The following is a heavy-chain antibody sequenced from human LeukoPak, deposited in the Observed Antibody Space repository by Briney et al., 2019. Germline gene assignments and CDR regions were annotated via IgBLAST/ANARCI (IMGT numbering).Heavy chain of an antibody. CDR2: IYYSGST. CDR3: ARAPSAKNSSPYFFDY. D-gene: IGHD6-6*01. V-gene: IGHV4-59*01. CDR1: GGSISTYY. Sequence: SETLSLTCTVSGGSISTYYLSWIRQPPGKGLEWIGYIYYSGSTNYNPSLKSRVTISVDTSKNQFSLKLSSVTAADTAVYYCARAPSAKNSSPYFFDYWGQGTLVTVSS. J-gene: IGHJ4*02.